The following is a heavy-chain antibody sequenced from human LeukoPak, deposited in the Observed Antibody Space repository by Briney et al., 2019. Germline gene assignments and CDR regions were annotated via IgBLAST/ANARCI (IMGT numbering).Heavy chain of an antibody. Sequence: GESLKISCKGSGYSFSSYWISCVRQMPRKGLEWMGRIDPGDSFTKYRPSLEGRVTISADKSLSTVYLQWSSLKASDTAIYYCARDGGGVSSWVSHWGQGTLVTVSS. D-gene: IGHD2-8*02. CDR1: GYSFSSYW. CDR2: IDPGDSFT. J-gene: IGHJ4*02. V-gene: IGHV5-10-1*01. CDR3: ARDGGGVSSWVSH.